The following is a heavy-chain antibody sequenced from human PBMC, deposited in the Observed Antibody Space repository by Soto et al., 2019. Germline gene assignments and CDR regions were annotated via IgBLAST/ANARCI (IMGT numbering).Heavy chain of an antibody. J-gene: IGHJ6*02. CDR3: ARDSFVYCGGECRLSYYYGMDV. V-gene: IGHV3-21*01. CDR2: ISPNGQGI. CDR1: GFTVTSNG. Sequence: GWLGRSGGGSGFTVTSNGVSWVRQAPGKGLEWVSAISPNGQGIWYADSVKGRFTISRDNAKNSLYLQMNSLRAEDTAVYYCARDSFVYCGGECRLSYYYGMDVWGQGTKVTVYS. D-gene: IGHD2-21*01.